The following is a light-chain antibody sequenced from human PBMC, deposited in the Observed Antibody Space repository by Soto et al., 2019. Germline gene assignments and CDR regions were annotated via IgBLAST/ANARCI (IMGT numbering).Light chain of an antibody. Sequence: DTQMTQSPSSLSASVGDRVTITCRASQAIRNDLAWYQQKPGRAPKRLIYGSSTLQSGVPSRFSGSGSGTEFTLTISSLQPEDFATYYCLQHNVFPRTFGQGTKVDIK. CDR3: LQHNVFPRT. V-gene: IGKV1-17*01. CDR2: GSS. J-gene: IGKJ1*01. CDR1: QAIRND.